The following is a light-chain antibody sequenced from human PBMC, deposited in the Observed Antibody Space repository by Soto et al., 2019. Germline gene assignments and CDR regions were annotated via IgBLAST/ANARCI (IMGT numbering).Light chain of an antibody. CDR2: GAS. Sequence: EVVLTQSPGTLSLSPGDRATLSCRASQGVSANYLAWYQQKLGQAPRLLIYGASSRATGTPDRFSGNGSVTDFTLTISSLEPEDFAVYYCQQRRDWPLTFGGGTKVEI. CDR1: QGVSANY. J-gene: IGKJ4*01. CDR3: QQRRDWPLT. V-gene: IGKV3D-20*02.